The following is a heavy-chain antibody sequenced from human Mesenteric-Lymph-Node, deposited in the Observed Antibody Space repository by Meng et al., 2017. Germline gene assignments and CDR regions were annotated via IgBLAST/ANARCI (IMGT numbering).Heavy chain of an antibody. CDR1: GFTFDDCA. J-gene: IGHJ6*02. D-gene: IGHD2-15*01. Sequence: SLKISCAASGFTFDDCAMNWVRQAPGKGLEWVSGIRWDSGSIGYADSVKGRFTISRDITTYTVYLQINSLRAEDTGMYYCAKGSFVVVVVVTQDNRMDVWGQGTTVTVSS. CDR2: IRWDSGSI. CDR3: AKGSFVVVVVVTQDNRMDV. V-gene: IGHV3-9*01.